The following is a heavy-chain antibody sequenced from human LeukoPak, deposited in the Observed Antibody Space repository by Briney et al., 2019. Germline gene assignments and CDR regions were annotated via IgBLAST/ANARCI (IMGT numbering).Heavy chain of an antibody. CDR2: INPNSGGT. CDR1: GYTFTGYY. V-gene: IGHV1-2*04. D-gene: IGHD3-10*01. Sequence: ASVKVSCKASGYTFTGYYMHWVRQAPGQGLEWMGWINPNSGGTNYAQKFLGWVTMTRDTSISTAYMELSRLRSDDTAVYYCARSEPFGELPGPRFDPWGQGTLVTVSS. J-gene: IGHJ5*02. CDR3: ARSEPFGELPGPRFDP.